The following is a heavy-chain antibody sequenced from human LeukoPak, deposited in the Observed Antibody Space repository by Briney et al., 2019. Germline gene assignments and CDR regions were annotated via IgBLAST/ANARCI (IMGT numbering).Heavy chain of an antibody. CDR2: ISSSSSYI. V-gene: IGHV3-21*01. CDR1: GFTFSSYS. Sequence: PGGSLGLSCAASGFTFSSYSMNWVRQAPGKGLEWVSSISSSSSYIYYADSVKGGFTISRDNAKNSLYLQMNSLRAEDTAVYYCAREIRGSSWYVDYWGQGTLVTVSS. CDR3: AREIRGSSWYVDY. J-gene: IGHJ4*02. D-gene: IGHD6-13*01.